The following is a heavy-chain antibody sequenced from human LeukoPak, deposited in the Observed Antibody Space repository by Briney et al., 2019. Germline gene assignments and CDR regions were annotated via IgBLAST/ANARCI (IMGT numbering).Heavy chain of an antibody. V-gene: IGHV5-51*01. Sequence: GESLKISCKGSGYSFTKHWIAWVRQMPGKGLEWMGIIYPGDSDTRYSPSLQGQVTISADKSISTAYLQWSSLKASDTAMYYCASTIYDSSGLLPPPLDYWGQGTLVTVSS. CDR1: GYSFTKHW. D-gene: IGHD3-22*01. CDR3: ASTIYDSSGLLPPPLDY. J-gene: IGHJ4*02. CDR2: IYPGDSDT.